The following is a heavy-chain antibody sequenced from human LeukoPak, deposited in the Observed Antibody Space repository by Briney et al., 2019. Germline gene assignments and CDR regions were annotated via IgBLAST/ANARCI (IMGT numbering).Heavy chain of an antibody. V-gene: IGHV3-30*02. D-gene: IGHD7-27*01. J-gene: IGHJ4*02. CDR1: GFTFSNYA. Sequence: GGSLRLSCAASGFTFSNYAIHWVRQAPGKGLEWVASIRFNGNFYADYVKGRFTISRDNSKSTVSLQMDTLRTEDTALYYCARENWDFDFWGQGTLFTVSS. CDR3: ARENWDFDF. CDR2: IRFNGN.